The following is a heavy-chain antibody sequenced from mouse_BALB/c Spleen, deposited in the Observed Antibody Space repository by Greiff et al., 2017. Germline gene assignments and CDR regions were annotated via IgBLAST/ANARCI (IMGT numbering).Heavy chain of an antibody. V-gene: IGHV1S81*02. CDR3: ASPFITTVVADY. Sequence: VQLQQPGAELVKPGASVKLSCKASGYTFTSYWMHWVKQRPGQGLEWIGEINPSNGRTNYNEKFKSKATLTVDKSSSTAYMQLSSLTSEDSAVYCCASPFITTVVADYWGQGTTLTVSS. D-gene: IGHD1-1*01. J-gene: IGHJ2*01. CDR1: GYTFTSYW. CDR2: INPSNGRT.